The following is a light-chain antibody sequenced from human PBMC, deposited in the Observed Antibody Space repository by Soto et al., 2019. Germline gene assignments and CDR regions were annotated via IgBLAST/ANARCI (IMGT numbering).Light chain of an antibody. J-gene: IGLJ3*02. CDR3: ASWDDSLNGWV. Sequence: QSVLTQPPSASGTPRQRVTISCSGSRSNIGSYSVNWYQQLPGAAPKLLIYSNNQRPSGVPDRFSGSKSGTSASLAISGLQSEHEADYYCASWDDSLNGWVFGGGTKLTVL. CDR1: RSNIGSYS. V-gene: IGLV1-44*01. CDR2: SNN.